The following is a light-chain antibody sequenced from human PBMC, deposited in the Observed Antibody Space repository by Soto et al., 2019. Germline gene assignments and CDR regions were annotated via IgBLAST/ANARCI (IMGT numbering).Light chain of an antibody. CDR3: QQYGDSPRS. CDR1: QSVSSSF. Sequence: EIVLTQSPGTLSLSPWERATLSCRASQSVSSSFLAWYQQRPGQPPRLLIYDASSRATGVPDRFSVSGSGTDFTLTISRLEPGDFAVYYCQQYGDSPRSFGQGTKVDIK. J-gene: IGKJ1*01. V-gene: IGKV3-20*01. CDR2: DAS.